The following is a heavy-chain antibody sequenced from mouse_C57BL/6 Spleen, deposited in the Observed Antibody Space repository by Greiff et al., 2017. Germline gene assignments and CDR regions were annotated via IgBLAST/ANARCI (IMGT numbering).Heavy chain of an antibody. CDR2: FHPYNDDT. CDR1: GYTFTTYP. V-gene: IGHV1-47*01. Sequence: VKLQESGAELVKPGASVKMSCKASGYTFTTYPIEWMKQNHGKSLEWIGNFHPYNDDTKYNEKFKGKATLTVEKSSSTVYLELSRLTSDDSAVYYCARPGYGNYVGYFDYWGQGTTLTVSS. CDR3: ARPGYGNYVGYFDY. J-gene: IGHJ2*01. D-gene: IGHD2-10*02.